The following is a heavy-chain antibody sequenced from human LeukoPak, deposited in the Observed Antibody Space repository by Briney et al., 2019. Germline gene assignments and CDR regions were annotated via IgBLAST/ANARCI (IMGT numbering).Heavy chain of an antibody. V-gene: IGHV3-66*01. CDR1: GFTVSSNY. J-gene: IGHJ4*02. CDR2: IYSGNKI. D-gene: IGHD1-26*01. Sequence: PGGSLRLSCAASGFTVSSNYMSWVRQAPGKGLEWVSVIYSGNKIYYADSVKGRVTISRDNSKNTVYLQMNSLRAEDTALYYCARVWELSFDYWGQGTLVTVSS. CDR3: ARVWELSFDY.